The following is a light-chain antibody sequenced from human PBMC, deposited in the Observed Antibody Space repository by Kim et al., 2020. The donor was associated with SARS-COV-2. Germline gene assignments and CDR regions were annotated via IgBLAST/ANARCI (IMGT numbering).Light chain of an antibody. J-gene: IGKJ3*01. Sequence: ASVGDRVTLTCRASQGIGSHLAWYQQKPGRVPKFLIYAASTLQSGVPSRFSGSGSGTDFTLTISSLQPEDFATYYCQQLYSYPLTFGPGTKVDIK. CDR3: QQLYSYPLT. CDR2: AAS. V-gene: IGKV1-9*01. CDR1: QGIGSH.